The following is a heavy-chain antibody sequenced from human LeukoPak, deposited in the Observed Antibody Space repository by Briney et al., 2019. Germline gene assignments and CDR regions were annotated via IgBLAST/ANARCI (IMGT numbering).Heavy chain of an antibody. V-gene: IGHV3-48*01. Sequence: GGSLRLSCAASGFTFSIYSMKWVRQAPGKGPEWVSYISTTSGTIYYEDSVKGRFTISRDNAKNSLSLQMKSLRAADTAVYYCARGGYGDYHFDSWGQGTQVTVSS. J-gene: IGHJ4*02. CDR2: ISTTSGTI. CDR3: ARGGYGDYHFDS. D-gene: IGHD4-17*01. CDR1: GFTFSIYS.